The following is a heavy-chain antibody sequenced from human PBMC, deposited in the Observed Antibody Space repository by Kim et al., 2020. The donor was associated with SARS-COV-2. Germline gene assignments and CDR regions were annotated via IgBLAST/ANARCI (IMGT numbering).Heavy chain of an antibody. J-gene: IGHJ4*02. CDR2: ISGSGGST. D-gene: IGHD3-3*01. Sequence: GGSLRLSCAASGFTFSSYAMSWVRQAPGKGLEWVSAISGSGGSTYYADSVKGRFTISRDNSKNTLYLQMNSLRAEDTAVYYCAKSTPTYYDFWSGYHFDYWGQETLVTVSS. V-gene: IGHV3-23*01. CDR3: AKSTPTYYDFWSGYHFDY. CDR1: GFTFSSYA.